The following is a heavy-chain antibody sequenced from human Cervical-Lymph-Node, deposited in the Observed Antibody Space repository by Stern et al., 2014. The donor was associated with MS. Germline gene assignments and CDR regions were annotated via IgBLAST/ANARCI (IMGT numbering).Heavy chain of an antibody. CDR2: IYPGDADT. Sequence: EEQLVESGAEVKKPGESLKISCKTSGYKFTNPWIAWVRQMPGKGLEFMGIIYPGDADTRYNPAFQGQVTISADKSINTAYLPRXSLKASDTAMYYCATHPVGPWGQGTLVT. CDR3: ATHPVGP. V-gene: IGHV5-51*01. CDR1: GYKFTNPW. J-gene: IGHJ5*02.